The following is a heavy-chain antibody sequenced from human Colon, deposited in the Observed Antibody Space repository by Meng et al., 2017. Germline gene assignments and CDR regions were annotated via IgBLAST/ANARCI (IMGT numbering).Heavy chain of an antibody. Sequence: DVQLVESGGGLVKPGGPLRLSCAASGFTFGTAYMTWVRQAPGKGLEWVGRIASRTDGGTTDYAAPVKGRFTISRDDSKDTLYLQMDSLKTEDTAVYYCTTAPFGISQIDYWGQGTLVTVSS. V-gene: IGHV3-15*04. J-gene: IGHJ4*02. D-gene: IGHD1-14*01. CDR1: GFTFGTAY. CDR2: IASRTDGGTT. CDR3: TTAPFGISQIDY.